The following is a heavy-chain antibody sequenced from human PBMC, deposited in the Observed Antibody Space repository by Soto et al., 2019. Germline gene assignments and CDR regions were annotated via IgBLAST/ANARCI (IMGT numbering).Heavy chain of an antibody. CDR2: IYYSGST. Sequence: SETLSLTCTVSGGSISSYYWSWIRQPPGKGLEWIGYIYYSGSTNYNPSLKSRVTISVDTSKNQFSLKQSSVTAADTAVYYCARSPFEDYGDYVGEYFDYWGQGTLVTVSS. J-gene: IGHJ4*02. D-gene: IGHD4-17*01. CDR1: GGSISSYY. CDR3: ARSPFEDYGDYVGEYFDY. V-gene: IGHV4-59*01.